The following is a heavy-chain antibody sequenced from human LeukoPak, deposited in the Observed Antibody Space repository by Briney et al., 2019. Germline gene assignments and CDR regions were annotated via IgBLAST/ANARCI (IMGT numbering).Heavy chain of an antibody. CDR1: GFTVSTNY. V-gene: IGHV3-66*01. J-gene: IGHJ4*02. CDR3: AREPYSSGWYPFDY. CDR2: IYSGGST. Sequence: PGGSLRLTCAASGFTVSTNYMSWVRQAPGKGLEWVSIIYSGGSTYYADSVKGRFTISRDNSKNTLYLQMNSLRAEDTAVYYCAREPYSSGWYPFDYWGQGTLVTVSS. D-gene: IGHD6-19*01.